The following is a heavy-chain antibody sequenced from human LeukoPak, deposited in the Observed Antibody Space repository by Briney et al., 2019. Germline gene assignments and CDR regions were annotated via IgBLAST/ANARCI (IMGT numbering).Heavy chain of an antibody. V-gene: IGHV4-34*01. CDR3: ARDGLLTGIDY. CDR1: GGSFSGYY. Sequence: SETLSLTCAVYGGSFSGYYWSWIRQPPGKGLEWIGEINHSGSTNYNPSLKSRVTISVDTSKNQFSLKLSSVTAADTAVYYCARDGLLTGIDYWGQGTLATVSS. CDR2: INHSGST. D-gene: IGHD3-9*01. J-gene: IGHJ4*02.